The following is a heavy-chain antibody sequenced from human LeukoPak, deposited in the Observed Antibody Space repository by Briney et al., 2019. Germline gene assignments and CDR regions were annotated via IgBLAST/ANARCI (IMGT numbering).Heavy chain of an antibody. J-gene: IGHJ4*02. CDR1: GFIFSSYG. CDR2: ISSDGSKN. Sequence: PGGSLRLSCAASGFIFSSYGMHWVRQAPGKGLEWVALISSDGSKNYYADSVKGRFTISRDNSKNTLYLQMNSLRADDTAVYYCAKDGPPTVTRGSLDYWGQGSLVTVSS. CDR3: AKDGPPTVTRGSLDY. V-gene: IGHV3-30*18. D-gene: IGHD4-11*01.